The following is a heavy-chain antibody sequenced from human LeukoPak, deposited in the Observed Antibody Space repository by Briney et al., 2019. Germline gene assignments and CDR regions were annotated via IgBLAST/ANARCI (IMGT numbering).Heavy chain of an antibody. CDR3: ARSVKMELHYFDY. V-gene: IGHV4-30-4*01. CDR1: GGSISSGDYY. D-gene: IGHD1-7*01. CDR2: IYYSGST. J-gene: IGHJ4*02. Sequence: SQTLSLTCTVSGGSISSGDYYWGWVRQPPGRGLEWLGYIYYSGSTYYNPSLKSRVTISVDTSKNQFSLKLSSVTAADTAVYYCARSVKMELHYFDYWGQGTLVTVSS.